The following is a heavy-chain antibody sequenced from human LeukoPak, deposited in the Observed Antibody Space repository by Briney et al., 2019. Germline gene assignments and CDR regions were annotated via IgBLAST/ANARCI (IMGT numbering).Heavy chain of an antibody. D-gene: IGHD6-13*01. CDR3: ARLSGYSSSWVDY. V-gene: IGHV4-39*02. Sequence: SETLSLTCTVSGGSISSNNYFWGWIRQPPGKGLEWIGSIYYSGSTFYNPSLRSRVIISVDTSKNHFSLKLSSVIAADTAVYYCARLSGYSSSWVDYWGQGTLVTVSS. CDR1: GGSISSNNYF. J-gene: IGHJ4*02. CDR2: IYYSGST.